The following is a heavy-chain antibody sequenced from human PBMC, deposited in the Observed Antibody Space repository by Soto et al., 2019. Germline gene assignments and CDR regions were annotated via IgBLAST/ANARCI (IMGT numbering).Heavy chain of an antibody. CDR2: IYYSGST. V-gene: IGHV4-31*03. CDR1: GGSISSGGYY. D-gene: IGHD3-10*01. CDR3: ARATYYYGSGSYYNVWFDP. Sequence: SETLSLTCTVSGGSISSGGYYWSWIRQHPGKGLERIGYIYYSGSTYYKPSLKSRVTISVDTSKNQFSLKLSSVTAADTAVYYCARATYYYGSGSYYNVWFDPWGQGTLVTVSS. J-gene: IGHJ5*02.